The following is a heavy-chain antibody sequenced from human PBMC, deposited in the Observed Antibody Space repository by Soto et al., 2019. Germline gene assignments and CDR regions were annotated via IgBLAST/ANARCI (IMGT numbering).Heavy chain of an antibody. J-gene: IGHJ4*02. CDR3: AKGRASDCPGCTQDY. Sequence: EGQLLESGGGLAQPGGSLRLSCAASAFTFSSYAMSWVRQAPGKGLEWVSAVSGSGDSTYYADSVKGRFTISRDNSKNTLYLQMNSLRAEDTAVYYCAKGRASDCPGCTQDYWGQGTLVTVSS. D-gene: IGHD2-21*02. CDR1: AFTFSSYA. CDR2: VSGSGDST. V-gene: IGHV3-23*01.